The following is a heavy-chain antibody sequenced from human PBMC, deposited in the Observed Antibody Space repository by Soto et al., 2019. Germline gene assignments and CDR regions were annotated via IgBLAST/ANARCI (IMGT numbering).Heavy chain of an antibody. Sequence: EVQLLESGGGLVQPGGSLRTSCAASGFTFSSYAMSWVRQAPGKGLEWVSAISGSGGSTYYADSVKGRFTISRDNSKNTLYLQMNSVRAEDTAVYYCAKGYSSGWLRGDYWGQGTLVTVSS. CDR2: ISGSGGST. D-gene: IGHD6-19*01. J-gene: IGHJ4*02. CDR3: AKGYSSGWLRGDY. CDR1: GFTFSSYA. V-gene: IGHV3-23*01.